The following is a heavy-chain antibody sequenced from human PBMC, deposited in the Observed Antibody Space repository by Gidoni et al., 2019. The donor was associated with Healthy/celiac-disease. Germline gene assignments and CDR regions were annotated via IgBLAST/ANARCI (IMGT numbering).Heavy chain of an antibody. V-gene: IGHV3-30-3*01. D-gene: IGHD3-10*01. J-gene: IGHJ6*02. CDR3: ARDYYGSGSYYWAGYYYGMDV. CDR2: ISYDGSNK. CDR1: GFTFSSYA. Sequence: QVQLVESGGGVVQPGRSLRLSCAASGFTFSSYAMHWVRQAPGKGLEWLAVISYDGSNKYYADSVKGRFTISRDNSKNTLYLQMNSLRAEDTAVYYCARDYYGSGSYYWAGYYYGMDVWGQGTTVTVSS.